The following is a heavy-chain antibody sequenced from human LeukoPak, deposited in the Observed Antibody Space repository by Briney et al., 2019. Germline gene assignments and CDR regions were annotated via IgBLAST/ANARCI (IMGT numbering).Heavy chain of an antibody. D-gene: IGHD2-15*01. CDR1: GFTFSSYA. V-gene: IGHV3-23*01. J-gene: IGHJ1*01. CDR2: ISGSGGST. CDR3: AKGGYCSGGSCYAEYFRH. Sequence: GGSLRLSCAASGFTFSSYAMSWVRQAPGKGLEWVSAISGSGGSTYYADSVKGRFTISRDNSKNTLYLQMNSLRAEDTAVYYCAKGGYCSGGSCYAEYFRHWGQGTLVTVSS.